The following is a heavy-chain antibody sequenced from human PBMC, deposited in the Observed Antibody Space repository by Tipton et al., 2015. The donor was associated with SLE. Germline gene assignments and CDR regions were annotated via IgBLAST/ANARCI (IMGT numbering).Heavy chain of an antibody. CDR2: INHSGST. V-gene: IGHV4-34*01. CDR1: GGSFSGYY. CDR3: ARDARGGERDY. J-gene: IGHJ4*02. Sequence: TLSLTCAVYGGSFSGYYWSWIRQPPGKGLEWIGEINHSGSTNYNPSLKSRVTISVDTSKNQFSLKLSSVTAADTAVYYCARDARGGERDYWGQGTLVTVSS. D-gene: IGHD3-10*02.